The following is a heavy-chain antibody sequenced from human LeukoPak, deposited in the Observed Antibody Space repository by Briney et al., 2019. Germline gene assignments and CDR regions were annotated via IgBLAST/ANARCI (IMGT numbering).Heavy chain of an antibody. J-gene: IGHJ4*02. CDR3: ARHRDNYDDRIDY. Sequence: PSETLSLTCTVSGDSINSYYWNWIRQPPGKGLEWIGSIYYSGSTFYNPSLKSRVTISVEASKNQFSLKLSSVTAADTAVYYCARHRDNYDDRIDYWGQGTLVTVSS. D-gene: IGHD3-22*01. CDR2: IYYSGST. CDR1: GDSINSYY. V-gene: IGHV4-59*05.